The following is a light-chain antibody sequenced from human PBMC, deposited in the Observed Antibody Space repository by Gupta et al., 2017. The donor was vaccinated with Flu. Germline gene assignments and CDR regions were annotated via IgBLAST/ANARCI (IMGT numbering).Light chain of an antibody. V-gene: IGLV1-44*01. CDR1: SSNIGSND. J-gene: IGLJ3*02. Sequence: QSVLTQPPSASGTPGQMVPISCSGSSSNIGSNDVNWYQQLPGTAPKLLIFSDDQRPSGVPDRFSGSKSGTSASLAISGLQSEDEADYYCAAWDDSLNGHWVFGGGTKLTVL. CDR2: SDD. CDR3: AAWDDSLNGHWV.